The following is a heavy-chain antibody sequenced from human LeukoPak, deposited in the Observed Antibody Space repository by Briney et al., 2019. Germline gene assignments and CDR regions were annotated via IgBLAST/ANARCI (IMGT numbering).Heavy chain of an antibody. J-gene: IGHJ4*02. CDR1: GFSVDGNY. Sequence: QTGGSLRLSCEVSGFSVDGNYMTWVRQVPGRGLEWVALIFSGDSTDYPDSVKGRFTISRDKSKNTLHLQMDSLRPEDTAMYYCALTYHFDRRGYSYFDYWGQGALVTVSS. D-gene: IGHD3-22*01. CDR3: ALTYHFDRRGYSYFDY. CDR2: IFSGDST. V-gene: IGHV3-53*01.